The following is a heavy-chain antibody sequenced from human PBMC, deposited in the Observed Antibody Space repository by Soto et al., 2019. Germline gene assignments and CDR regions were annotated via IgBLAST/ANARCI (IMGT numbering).Heavy chain of an antibody. J-gene: IGHJ5*02. D-gene: IGHD3-3*01. Sequence: PGGSLRLSCAASGFTFSIYGMNWVRQAPGKGLEWVSVISGTGGSTYYADSVKGRFTISRDNSKNSLYLQMNSLRAEDTAVYYVAKDGARFLEWCPNCCDPWGQGTLVTVSS. CDR2: ISGTGGST. CDR1: GFTFSIYG. V-gene: IGHV3-23*01. CDR3: AKDGARFLEWCPNCCDP.